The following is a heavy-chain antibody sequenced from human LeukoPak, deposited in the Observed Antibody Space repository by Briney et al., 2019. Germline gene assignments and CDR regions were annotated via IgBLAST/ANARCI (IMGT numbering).Heavy chain of an antibody. CDR3: AKADDYYDTSGYFSFDS. CDR2: ISGSGGST. CDR1: GFTFSSYA. Sequence: PGGSLRLSCAASGFTFSSYAMSWVRQAPGKGLEWVSAISGSGGSTYYADSVKGRFTISRDNSKNTLYLQMNSLTAEDTAVYYCAKADDYYDTSGYFSFDSWGQGTLVTVSS. D-gene: IGHD3-22*01. J-gene: IGHJ4*02. V-gene: IGHV3-23*01.